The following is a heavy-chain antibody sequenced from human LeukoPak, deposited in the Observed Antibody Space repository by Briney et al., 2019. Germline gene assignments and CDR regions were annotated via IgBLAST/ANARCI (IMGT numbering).Heavy chain of an antibody. J-gene: IGHJ4*02. CDR1: GFTFSSYW. Sequence: GGSLRLSCAASGFTFSSYWMSWVRQAPGKGLEWVSAISGSGGSTYYADSVKGRFTISRDNAKNSLYLQMNSLRAEDTAVYYCARLTMVRGIDYWGQGTLVTVSS. D-gene: IGHD3-10*01. CDR2: ISGSGGST. V-gene: IGHV3-23*01. CDR3: ARLTMVRGIDY.